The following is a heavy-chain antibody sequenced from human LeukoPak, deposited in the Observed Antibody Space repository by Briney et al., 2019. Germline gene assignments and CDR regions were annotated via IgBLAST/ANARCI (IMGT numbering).Heavy chain of an antibody. CDR2: ISSSSSYI. CDR3: AREPEDYYDSSGYYPD. D-gene: IGHD3-22*01. V-gene: IGHV3-21*01. Sequence: GGSLRLSCAASGFTFSSYSMNWVRQAPGKGLEWVSSISSSSSYIYYADSVKGRFTISRDNAKNSLYLQMNSLRGEDTALYYCAREPEDYYDSSGYYPDWGQGTLVTVSS. J-gene: IGHJ4*02. CDR1: GFTFSSYS.